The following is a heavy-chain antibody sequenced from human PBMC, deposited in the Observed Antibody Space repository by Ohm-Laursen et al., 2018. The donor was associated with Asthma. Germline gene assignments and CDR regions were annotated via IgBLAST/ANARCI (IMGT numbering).Heavy chain of an antibody. D-gene: IGHD3-22*01. J-gene: IGHJ4*02. CDR3: ARDRSRSGHYPRPHDY. CDR1: GFTFSTYW. V-gene: IGHV3-74*01. Sequence: GSLRLSCAASGFTFSTYWMHWVRQAPGKGLVWVSRVYGDGSNTIYADSVKGRFTISRDNAKNTLYLQMNSLRAEDTAVYYCARDRSRSGHYPRPHDYWGQGTLITVSS. CDR2: VYGDGSNT.